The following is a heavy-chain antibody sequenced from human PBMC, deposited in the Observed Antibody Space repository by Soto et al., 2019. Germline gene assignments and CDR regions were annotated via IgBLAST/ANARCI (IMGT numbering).Heavy chain of an antibody. V-gene: IGHV1-18*04. CDR3: ARGPYCSGGSCYMTRGYYYYYGMDV. CDR2: ISAYNGNT. D-gene: IGHD2-15*01. Sequence: QVQLVQSGAEVKKPGASVKVSCKASGYTFTSYGISWVRQAPGQGLEWMGWISAYNGNTNYAQKLQGRVTMTTDTSTSTAYMELRSLRSDDTAVYYCARGPYCSGGSCYMTRGYYYYYGMDVWGQGTTVTVSS. J-gene: IGHJ6*02. CDR1: GYTFTSYG.